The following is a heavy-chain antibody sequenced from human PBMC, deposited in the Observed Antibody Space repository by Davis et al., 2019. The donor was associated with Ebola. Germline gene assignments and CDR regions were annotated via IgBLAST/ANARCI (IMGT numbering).Heavy chain of an antibody. CDR2: IYHSGST. Sequence: PSETLSLTCTVSGGSISSHYWSWIRQPPGKGLEWIGSIYHSGSTYYNPSLKSRVTISVDTSKNQFSLKLSSVTAADTAVYYCARVDGYMDVWGKGTTVTVSS. CDR3: ARVDGYMDV. D-gene: IGHD3-9*01. V-gene: IGHV4-38-2*02. CDR1: GGSISSHY. J-gene: IGHJ6*03.